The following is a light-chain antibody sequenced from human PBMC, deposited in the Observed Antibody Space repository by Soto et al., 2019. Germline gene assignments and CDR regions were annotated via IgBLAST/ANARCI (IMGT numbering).Light chain of an antibody. CDR1: QSVSSSY. V-gene: IGKV3-20*01. CDR2: GAS. J-gene: IGKJ1*01. CDR3: QKFGSSTSWT. Sequence: EIVLTQSPGTLSLSPGERATLSCRASQSVSSSYLAWYQQRPGQATRLLIYGASSRATGIPDMFSGSGSGTAFTITISRLEPEDLAVYYCQKFGSSTSWTFGKVNRVESK.